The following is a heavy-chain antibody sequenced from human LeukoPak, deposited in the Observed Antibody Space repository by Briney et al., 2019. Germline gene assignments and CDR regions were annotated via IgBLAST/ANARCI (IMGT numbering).Heavy chain of an antibody. V-gene: IGHV3-15*07. CDR3: TIGRIWFGEWY. CDR1: GVTFSNAW. Sequence: GSLRLSCAASGVTFSNAWMNWIRQAPGKGLEWVGRIKSKTDGGTTDYAAPVKGRFTISRDDSKNMLFLQMNSLKNDDTARYYCTIGRIWFGEWYWGQGTLVTVSP. J-gene: IGHJ4*02. D-gene: IGHD3-10*01. CDR2: IKSKTDGGTT.